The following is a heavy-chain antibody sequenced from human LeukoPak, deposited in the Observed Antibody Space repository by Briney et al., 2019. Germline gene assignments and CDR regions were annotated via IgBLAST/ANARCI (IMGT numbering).Heavy chain of an antibody. CDR3: AKEYYYGSGSYYTN. D-gene: IGHD3-10*01. V-gene: IGHV3-23*01. Sequence: ETLSLTCTVSGGSISSGGYYWSWVRQAPGKGLEWVSAISGSGGSTYYADSVKGRFTISRDNSKNTLYLQMNSLRAEDTAVYYCAKEYYYGSGSYYTNWGQGTLVTVSS. CDR2: ISGSGGST. J-gene: IGHJ4*02. CDR1: GGSISSGGYY.